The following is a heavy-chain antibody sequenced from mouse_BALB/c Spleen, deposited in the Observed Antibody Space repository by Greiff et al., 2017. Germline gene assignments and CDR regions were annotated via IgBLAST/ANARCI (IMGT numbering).Heavy chain of an antibody. Sequence: QVHVKQPGAELVKPGASVKLSCKASGYTFTSYWMHWVKQRPGQGLEWIGEINPSNGRTNYNEKFKSKATLTSDKSSSTAYMELSSLTSEDSAVYYCARFWFDYFDYWGQGTTLTVSA. J-gene: IGHJ2*01. D-gene: IGHD2-2*01. V-gene: IGHV1S81*02. CDR1: GYTFTSYW. CDR3: ARFWFDYFDY. CDR2: INPSNGRT.